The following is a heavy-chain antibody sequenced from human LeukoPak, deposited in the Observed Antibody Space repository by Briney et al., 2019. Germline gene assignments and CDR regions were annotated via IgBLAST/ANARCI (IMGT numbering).Heavy chain of an antibody. D-gene: IGHD6-19*01. V-gene: IGHV4-34*01. CDR3: ARYTTIAVASHFDY. J-gene: IGHJ4*02. Sequence: PSETLSLTCAVYGGSFSGYYWSWIRQPPGKGLEWIGEINHSGSTNYNPSLKSRVTISVDTSKNQFSLKLSSVTAADTAVYYCARYTTIAVASHFDYWGQGTLVTVSS. CDR2: INHSGST. CDR1: GGSFSGYY.